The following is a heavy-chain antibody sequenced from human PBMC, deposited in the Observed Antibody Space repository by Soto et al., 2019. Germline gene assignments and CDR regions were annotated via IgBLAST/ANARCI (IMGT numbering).Heavy chain of an antibody. D-gene: IGHD2-2*01. Sequence: VGSLRLSCATSGFNFDDYTMHWVRQAPGKGLEWVSLISWDGGSTYYADSVKGRFTISRDHTKDSLYLQMNSLRIEDTALYYCAKDKYQAISFYGMDVWGQGTTVTVSS. CDR3: AKDKYQAISFYGMDV. CDR2: ISWDGGST. J-gene: IGHJ6*02. V-gene: IGHV3-43*01. CDR1: GFNFDDYT.